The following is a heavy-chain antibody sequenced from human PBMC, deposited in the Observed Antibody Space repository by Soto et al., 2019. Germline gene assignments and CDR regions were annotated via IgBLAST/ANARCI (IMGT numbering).Heavy chain of an antibody. D-gene: IGHD6-19*01. CDR2: ISGSGGST. CDR1: GFTFSSHA. J-gene: IGHJ4*02. V-gene: IGHV3-23*01. CDR3: AKDIDSSYFDY. Sequence: EGSLRLSCAASGFTFSSHAMSWVRQAPGKGLEWVSAISGSGGSTHYADSVKGRFTISRDNSKNTLYVQMNSLRAEDTAVYFCAKDIDSSYFDYWGQGSLVTVSS.